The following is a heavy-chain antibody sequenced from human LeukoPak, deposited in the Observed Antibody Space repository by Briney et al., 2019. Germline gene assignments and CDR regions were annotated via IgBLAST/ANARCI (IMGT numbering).Heavy chain of an antibody. CDR1: GYTFTSYG. D-gene: IGHD4-11*01. J-gene: IGHJ5*02. CDR3: ARDAGPTTVSRDNWFDL. Sequence: ASVKVSCKASGYTFTSYGISWVRQAPGQGLEWMGWISAYNGNTNYAQKLQGRVTMTTDTSTSTDYMELRSLRSDDTAVYYCARDAGPTTVSRDNWFDLWGQGTLVTVSS. CDR2: ISAYNGNT. V-gene: IGHV1-18*01.